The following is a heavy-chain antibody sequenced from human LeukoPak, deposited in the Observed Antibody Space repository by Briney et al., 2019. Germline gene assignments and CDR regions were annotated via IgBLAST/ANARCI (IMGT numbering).Heavy chain of an antibody. CDR3: ARTPGVGWYFDL. CDR2: IYYSGST. J-gene: IGHJ2*01. V-gene: IGHV4-59*01. CDR1: GGSFSGYY. D-gene: IGHD2-15*01. Sequence: PSETLSLTCAVYGGSFSGYYWSWIRQPPGKGLEWIGYIYYSGSTNYNPSLKSRVTISVDTSKNQFSLKLSSVAAADTAVYYCARTPGVGWYFDLWGRGTLVTVSS.